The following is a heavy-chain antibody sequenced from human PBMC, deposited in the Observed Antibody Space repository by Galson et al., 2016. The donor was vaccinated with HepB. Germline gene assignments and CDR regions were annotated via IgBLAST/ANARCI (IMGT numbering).Heavy chain of an antibody. Sequence: PALVKPTHTLTLPCPFSGFSLSTSRMSINWIRQPPGTSLEWLARIEWDEGQNYRISLKTRLTIPKDTSKNQVVLRVANMDPVDTGTYYCARLIYSSGWYVGFDYWGQGTLVTVSS. J-gene: IGHJ4*02. CDR1: GFSLSTSRMS. D-gene: IGHD6-19*01. CDR3: ARLIYSSGWYVGFDY. V-gene: IGHV2-70*11. CDR2: IEWDEGQ.